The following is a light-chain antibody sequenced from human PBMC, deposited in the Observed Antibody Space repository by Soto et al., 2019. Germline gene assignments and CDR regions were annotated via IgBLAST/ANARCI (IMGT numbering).Light chain of an antibody. J-gene: IGKJ2*01. CDR1: QSISTW. Sequence: DIQMTQSPSTLSASVGDRVTITCRASQSISTWLAWYQKKPGTAPKLLIYTASTFENGVPSRFSGSRSVTEFTLTVSSLQPDDFAPYYCQQYNDSCPYTVGQGTKLEIK. CDR3: QQYNDSCPYT. CDR2: TAS. V-gene: IGKV1-5*03.